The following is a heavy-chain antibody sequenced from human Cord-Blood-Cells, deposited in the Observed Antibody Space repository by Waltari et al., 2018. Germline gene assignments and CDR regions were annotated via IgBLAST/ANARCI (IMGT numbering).Heavy chain of an antibody. D-gene: IGHD6-13*01. J-gene: IGHJ4*02. CDR2: INHSGST. CDR1: GGSLSVYY. CDR3: ARGAGY. Sequence: QVQLQQWGAGLLKPSETLSLTCAVYGGSLSVYYWSWIRQPPGKGLEWIGEINHSGSTNYNPSLKSRVTISVDTSKNQFSLKLSSVTAADTAVYYCARGAGYWGQGTLVTVSS. V-gene: IGHV4-34*01.